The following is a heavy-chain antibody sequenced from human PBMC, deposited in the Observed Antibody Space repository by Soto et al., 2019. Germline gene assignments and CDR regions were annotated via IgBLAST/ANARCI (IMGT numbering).Heavy chain of an antibody. J-gene: IGHJ4*02. CDR3: AKGGRGSYNSDYFDY. V-gene: IGHV3-23*01. D-gene: IGHD1-26*01. Sequence: GGSLRLSCAASGFTFSSYAMSWVRQAPGKGLEWVSAISGSGGSTYYADSVKGRFTISRDNSKNTLYLQMNSLRAEDTAVYYCAKGGRGSYNSDYFDYWGQGTLVTVSS. CDR2: ISGSGGST. CDR1: GFTFSSYA.